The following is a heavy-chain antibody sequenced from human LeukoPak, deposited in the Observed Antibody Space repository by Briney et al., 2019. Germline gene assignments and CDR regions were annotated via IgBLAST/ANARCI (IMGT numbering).Heavy chain of an antibody. CDR1: GYSISNDYY. J-gene: IGHJ4*02. Sequence: SETLPLTCTVSGYSISNDYYWGWIRQPPGKGLEWIGSIYHSGSTYFNPSLKTRVTISVDTSKNQFSLKLSSVTAADTAVYYCAREGQWLLDYWGQGTLVTVSS. V-gene: IGHV4-38-2*02. D-gene: IGHD6-19*01. CDR2: IYHSGST. CDR3: AREGQWLLDY.